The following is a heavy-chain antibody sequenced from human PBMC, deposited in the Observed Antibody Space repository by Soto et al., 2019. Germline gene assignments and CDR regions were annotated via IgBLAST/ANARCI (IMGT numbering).Heavy chain of an antibody. CDR3: AREYGGNSGTFDY. V-gene: IGHV4-34*01. D-gene: IGHD2-21*02. CDR1: GGSFSGYY. CDR2: INHSGST. Sequence: PSETLSLTCAVYGGSFSGYYWSWIRQPPGKGLEWIGEINHSGSTNYNPSLKSRVTISVDTSKNQFSLKLSSVTAADTAFYYCAREYGGNSGTFDYWGQGTLVTVSS. J-gene: IGHJ4*02.